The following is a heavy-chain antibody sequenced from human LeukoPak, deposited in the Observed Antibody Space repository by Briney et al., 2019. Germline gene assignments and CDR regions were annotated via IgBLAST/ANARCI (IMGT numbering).Heavy chain of an antibody. CDR1: GFTFSSYS. Sequence: GGSLRLSCAASGFTFSSYSMNWVRQAPGKGLEWVSCISSSSSTIYYADSVKGRFTISRDNAKNSLYLQMNSLRAEDTAVYYCARKDSGYDSALDIWGQGTMVTVSS. CDR2: ISSSSSTI. V-gene: IGHV3-48*01. J-gene: IGHJ3*02. CDR3: ARKDSGYDSALDI. D-gene: IGHD5-12*01.